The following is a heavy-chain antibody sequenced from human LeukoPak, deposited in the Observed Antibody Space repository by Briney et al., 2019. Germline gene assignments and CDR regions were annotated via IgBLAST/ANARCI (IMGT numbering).Heavy chain of an antibody. CDR1: GYTFTGYY. V-gene: IGHV1-2*02. D-gene: IGHD5-12*01. CDR3: ARDKEGGYSGYDYDNWFDP. CDR2: INPNSGGT. Sequence: ASVKVSCKASGYTFTGYYMHWVRQAPGQGLEWMGWINPNSGGTNYAQKFQGRVTMTRDTSISTAYMELSRLRSDDTAVYYCARDKEGGYSGYDYDNWFDPWGQGTLVTVSS. J-gene: IGHJ5*02.